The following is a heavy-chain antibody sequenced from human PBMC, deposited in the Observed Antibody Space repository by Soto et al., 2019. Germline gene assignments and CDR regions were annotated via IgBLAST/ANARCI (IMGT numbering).Heavy chain of an antibody. D-gene: IGHD3-22*01. CDR1: GFAVSNNY. CDR3: ARAGSPFDSDSSGYWGFDH. CDR2: VYSGGTT. J-gene: IGHJ4*02. V-gene: IGHV3-53*01. Sequence: GGSLRLSCVASGFAVSNNYMNWVRQAPGKGLEWVSVVYSGGTTYYADSVRGRFTVSRDDSKDTLFLQMSSLRAEDTAVYYCARAGSPFDSDSSGYWGFDHWGQGTLVTVSS.